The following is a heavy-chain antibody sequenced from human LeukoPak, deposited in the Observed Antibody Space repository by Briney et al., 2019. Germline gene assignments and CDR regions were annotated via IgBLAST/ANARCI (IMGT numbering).Heavy chain of an antibody. Sequence: ASVKVSCTASGYTFTGYYMHWVRQAPGQGLEWMGWINPNSGGTNYAQKFQGRVTMTRDTSISTAYMELSSLTSEDTAVYYCAVFPLSSGLDYWGQGTLVTVSS. CDR1: GYTFTGYY. V-gene: IGHV1-2*02. J-gene: IGHJ4*02. CDR2: INPNSGGT. D-gene: IGHD6-19*01. CDR3: AVFPLSSGLDY.